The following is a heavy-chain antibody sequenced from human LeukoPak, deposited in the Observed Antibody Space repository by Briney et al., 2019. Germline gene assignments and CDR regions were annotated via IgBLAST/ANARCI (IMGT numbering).Heavy chain of an antibody. CDR3: ARNIVAKDDAFDI. J-gene: IGHJ3*02. CDR2: IYYSGST. V-gene: IGHV4-39*07. CDR1: GGSISSSSHY. D-gene: IGHD5-12*01. Sequence: SETLSLTCTVSGGSISSSSHYWGWIRQPPGKGLEWIGSIYYSGSTYYNPSLKSRVTTSVDTSKNQFSLKLSSVTAADTAVYYCARNIVAKDDAFDIWGQGTMVTVSS.